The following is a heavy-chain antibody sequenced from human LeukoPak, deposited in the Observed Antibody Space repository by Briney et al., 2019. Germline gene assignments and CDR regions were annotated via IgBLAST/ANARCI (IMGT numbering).Heavy chain of an antibody. CDR3: ARDCYGDPLDY. D-gene: IGHD2-21*02. CDR2: ISSSSSTI. CDR1: GFTFSSYS. Sequence: GGSLRLSCAASGFTFSSYSMNWVRQAPGKGLEWVSYISSSSSTIYYADSVKGRFTISRDNAKNSLYLQMNSLRAEDTAVYYCARDCYGDPLDYWGQGTLVTVSS. V-gene: IGHV3-48*01. J-gene: IGHJ4*02.